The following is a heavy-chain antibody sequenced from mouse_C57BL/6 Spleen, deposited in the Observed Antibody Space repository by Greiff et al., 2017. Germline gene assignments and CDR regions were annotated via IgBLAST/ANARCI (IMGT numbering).Heavy chain of an antibody. V-gene: IGHV1-18*01. CDR2: INTNNGGT. CDR3: ARNGRGIYYYAMDD. D-gene: IGHD4-1*01. Sequence: EVQLQQSGPELVKPGASVKIPCKASGYTFTDYNMAWVQPSHGKSLVWIGAINTNNGGTIYNQKFNGNAPFTVDKSSSTAYMELRSLTSDDTSVYYCARNGRGIYYYAMDDWGQGTSVTGSS. J-gene: IGHJ4*01. CDR1: GYTFTDYN.